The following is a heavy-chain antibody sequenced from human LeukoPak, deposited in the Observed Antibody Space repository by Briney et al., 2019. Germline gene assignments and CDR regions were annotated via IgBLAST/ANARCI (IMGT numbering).Heavy chain of an antibody. J-gene: IGHJ5*02. V-gene: IGHV1-69*06. D-gene: IGHD3-10*01. CDR2: ILPISGTA. CDR3: ARGGYYGSGTYLFDP. CDR1: GGTFSSYT. Sequence: ASVKVSCKASGGTFSSYTINWVRQAPGQGLEWMGGILPISGTADYAPKFQGRVTITADMSTGTGYMELSSLRSDDTAVYYCARGGYYGSGTYLFDPWGQGTLVTVTS.